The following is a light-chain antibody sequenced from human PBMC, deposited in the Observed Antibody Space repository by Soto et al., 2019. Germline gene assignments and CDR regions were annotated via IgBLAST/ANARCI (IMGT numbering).Light chain of an antibody. V-gene: IGKV3-15*01. CDR2: GAS. Sequence: EIVMTQSPATLSLSPGERATLSFMASQIVSSNLAWYQQKPGQAPRLLIYGASTRATGIPARFSGSGSGTEFTLTISSLQSEDFAVYYCQQYNNWPTWTFGQGTKVDIK. CDR1: QIVSSN. J-gene: IGKJ1*01. CDR3: QQYNNWPTWT.